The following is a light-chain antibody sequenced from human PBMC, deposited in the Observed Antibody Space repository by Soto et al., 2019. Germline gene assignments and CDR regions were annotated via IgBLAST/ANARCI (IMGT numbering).Light chain of an antibody. CDR3: QQSYSRPRT. CDR1: QSISTY. Sequence: DIQMTQSPSSLSAYVGDRVTITVRASQSISTYLNWYQQKPGKAPNLLIYTPSSLESGVPSRFSGSGSGTDFTLTISSLPPDDFAPYFCQQSYSRPRTFGQGTKVDIK. CDR2: TPS. J-gene: IGKJ1*01. V-gene: IGKV1-39*01.